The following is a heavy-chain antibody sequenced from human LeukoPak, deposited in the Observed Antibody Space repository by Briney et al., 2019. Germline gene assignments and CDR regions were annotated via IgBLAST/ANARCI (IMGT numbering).Heavy chain of an antibody. D-gene: IGHD3-10*01. CDR1: GFTFSNHG. CDR3: AGDRGARRLDY. V-gene: IGHV3-33*01. Sequence: GGSLRLSCEASGFTFSNHGMHWARQAPGKGLEWVAVIWFDGSNKYYADSVKGRFTISRDNSKYTLYLQMNSLRVEDTAVYYCAGDRGARRLDYWGQGTLGTVSS. CDR2: IWFDGSNK. J-gene: IGHJ4*02.